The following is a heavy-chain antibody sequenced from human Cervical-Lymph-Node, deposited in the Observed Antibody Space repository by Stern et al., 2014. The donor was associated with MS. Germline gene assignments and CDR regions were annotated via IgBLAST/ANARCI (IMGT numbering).Heavy chain of an antibody. CDR1: GFSLNTAGMY. J-gene: IGHJ4*02. V-gene: IGHV2-70*01. D-gene: IGHD1/OR15-1a*01. Sequence: ESGHALVKPTQTLTLTCTFSGFSLNTAGMYVSWIRQSPGKALEWLALIDWDDDKYYSTSLKTRPTISKDTSKTQVVLTMTNVDLVDTASYYCARINTAADGTGVDYWGQGTLVTVSS. CDR2: IDWDDDK. CDR3: ARINTAADGTGVDY.